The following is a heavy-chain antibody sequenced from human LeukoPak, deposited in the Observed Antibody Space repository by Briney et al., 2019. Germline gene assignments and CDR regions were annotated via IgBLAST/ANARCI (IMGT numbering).Heavy chain of an antibody. V-gene: IGHV4-59*01. D-gene: IGHD3-16*02. J-gene: IGHJ4*02. Sequence: SETLSLTCTVSGGSISSYYWSWIRQPPGKGLEWIGYIYYSGSTNYNPSLKSRVTISVDTSKNQFSLKLSSVTAADTAVYYCARDRWEYDYVWGSYRHTFDYWGQGTLVTVSS. CDR3: ARDRWEYDYVWGSYRHTFDY. CDR2: IYYSGST. CDR1: GGSISSYY.